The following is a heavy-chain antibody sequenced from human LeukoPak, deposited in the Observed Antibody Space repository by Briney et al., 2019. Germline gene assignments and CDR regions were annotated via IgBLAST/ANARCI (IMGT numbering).Heavy chain of an antibody. D-gene: IGHD6-19*01. CDR2: IIPILGIA. CDR3: ASGHGSGWHLGYYFDY. CDR1: GGTFSSYA. V-gene: IGHV1-69*04. Sequence: ASVKVSCKASGGTFSSYAISWVRQAPGQGLEWMGRIIPILGIANYAQKFQGRVTITADKSTSTAYMELSSLRSEDTAVYYCASGHGSGWHLGYYFDYWGQGTLVTVSS. J-gene: IGHJ4*02.